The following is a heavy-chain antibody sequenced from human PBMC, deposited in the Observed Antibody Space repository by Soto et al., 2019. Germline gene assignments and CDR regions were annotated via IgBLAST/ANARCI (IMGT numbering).Heavy chain of an antibody. D-gene: IGHD2-15*01. CDR1: GFTFSSYA. V-gene: IGHV3-23*01. CDR3: AKDRAGVVVAASTWGYDY. CDR2: ISGSGGST. J-gene: IGHJ4*02. Sequence: EVQLLESGGGLVQPGGSLRLSCAASGFTFSSYAMSWVRQAPGKGLEWVSAISGSGGSTYYADSVKGRFTISRDNSKYTLYLQMNSLRAEATAVYYCAKDRAGVVVAASTWGYDYWGQGPLVTVSS.